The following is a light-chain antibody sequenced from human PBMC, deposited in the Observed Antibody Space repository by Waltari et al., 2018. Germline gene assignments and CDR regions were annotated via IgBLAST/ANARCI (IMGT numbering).Light chain of an antibody. CDR2: GAS. Sequence: DIQTTQSPSSLSASFGDRVTITCRASQDISNSFAWYQQKLGRSPILLLHGASRLESGVPSRFSGRGSGTDYTLTISSLQPEDFATCYWQQYYDGPRTFGQGTKVELK. CDR1: QDISNS. V-gene: IGKV1-NL1*01. J-gene: IGKJ1*01. CDR3: QQYYDGPRT.